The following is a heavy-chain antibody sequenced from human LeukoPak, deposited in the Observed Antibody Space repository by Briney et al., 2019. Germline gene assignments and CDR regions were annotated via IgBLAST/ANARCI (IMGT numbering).Heavy chain of an antibody. D-gene: IGHD3-10*01. Sequence: VASVKVSCKASGYTFTSYAMNWVRRAPGQGLEWMGWINTNTGNPTYAQGFTGRFVFSLDTSVSTAYLQISSLKAEDTAVYYCARIYSGWYFDLWGRGTLVTVSS. J-gene: IGHJ2*01. CDR3: ARIYSGWYFDL. CDR1: GYTFTSYA. CDR2: INTNTGNP. V-gene: IGHV7-4-1*02.